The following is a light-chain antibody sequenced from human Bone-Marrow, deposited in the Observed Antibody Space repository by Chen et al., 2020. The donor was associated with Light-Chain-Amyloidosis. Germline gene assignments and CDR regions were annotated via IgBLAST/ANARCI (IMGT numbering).Light chain of an antibody. V-gene: IGLV2-14*01. CDR1: SSEVGGDNH. CDR2: EVT. Sequence: QSALTQPASVSGSPGQSITISCTGTSSEVGGDNHVSWYQQHPDKAPKLMIYEVTNRPSWVPDRCSGSKSDNTASLTISVLQTEDEADYFCSAYTITNTLVFGSGTRVTVL. CDR3: SAYTITNTLV. J-gene: IGLJ1*01.